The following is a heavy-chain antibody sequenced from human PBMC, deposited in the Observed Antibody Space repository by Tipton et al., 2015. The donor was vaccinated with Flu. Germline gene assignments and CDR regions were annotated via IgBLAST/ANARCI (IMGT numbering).Heavy chain of an antibody. D-gene: IGHD3-10*02. CDR2: IYPSGTT. CDR1: SGSIGSTNYF. Sequence: TLSLTCTVSSGSIGSTNYFCAWIRQPPGKRLELIGSIYPSGTTYYNPSLKSRVTISADTSKSRFSLMLRSVTAADTAVYYCARLSYYDVDLKNFYFDYWGQGALVTVSS. CDR3: ARLSYYDVDLKNFYFDY. V-gene: IGHV4-39*01. J-gene: IGHJ4*02.